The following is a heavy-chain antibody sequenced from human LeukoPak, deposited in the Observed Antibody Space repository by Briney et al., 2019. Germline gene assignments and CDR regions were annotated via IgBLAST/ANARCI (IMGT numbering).Heavy chain of an antibody. CDR1: GYTFTSYY. Sequence: ASVKVSCKASGYTFTSYYTHWVRQAPGQGLEWMGIINPSGGSTSYAQKFQGRVTMTRDTSISTAYMELSRLRSDDTAVYYCARVGVGAPPYYFDYWGQGTLVTVSS. J-gene: IGHJ4*02. CDR2: INPSGGST. V-gene: IGHV1-46*01. D-gene: IGHD1-26*01. CDR3: ARVGVGAPPYYFDY.